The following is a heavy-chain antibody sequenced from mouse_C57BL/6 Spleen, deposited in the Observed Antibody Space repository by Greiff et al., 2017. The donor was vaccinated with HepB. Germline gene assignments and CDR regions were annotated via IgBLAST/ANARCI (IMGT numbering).Heavy chain of an antibody. V-gene: IGHV1-69*01. CDR3: ARRFDGYYGDWYFDV. J-gene: IGHJ1*03. CDR1: GYTFTSYW. CDR2: IDPSDSYT. Sequence: VKLQQPGAELVMPGASVKLSCKASGYTFTSYWMHWVKQRPGQGLEWIGEIDPSDSYTNYNQKFKGKSTLTVDKSSSTAYMQLSSLTSEDSAVYYCARRFDGYYGDWYFDVWGTGTTVTVSS. D-gene: IGHD2-3*01.